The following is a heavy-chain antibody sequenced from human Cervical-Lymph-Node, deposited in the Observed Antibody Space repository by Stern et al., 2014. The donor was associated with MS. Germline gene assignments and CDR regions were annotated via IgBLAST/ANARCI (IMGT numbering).Heavy chain of an antibody. CDR3: ARVRFYGSGIYYALGDGMDV. D-gene: IGHD3-10*01. CDR2: MNPNSGNK. J-gene: IGHJ6*02. CDR1: GYTFTNYN. Sequence: VHLVASGAEVKKPGASVKVSCKASGYTFTNYNIDWVRQATGQGLEWMGWMNPNSGNKGYAQRFQGRVTMTRDTSTSTAYMELSSLKAEDTAVYYCARVRFYGSGIYYALGDGMDVWGQGTTVTVSS. V-gene: IGHV1-8*01.